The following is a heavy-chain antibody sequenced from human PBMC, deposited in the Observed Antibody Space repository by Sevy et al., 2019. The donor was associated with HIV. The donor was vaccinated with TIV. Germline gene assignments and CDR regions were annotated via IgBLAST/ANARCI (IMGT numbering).Heavy chain of an antibody. J-gene: IGHJ4*02. CDR2: ITDSGGDT. CDR3: VREGPYGDSSFDY. D-gene: IGHD4-17*01. Sequence: GGFLRLSCVASGFTFSNYAMSWVRQAPGKGLEWVSAITDSGGDTFYRDSVKGRFTISRDKSKNTVSLQMNCLRAEDTAKYYCVREGPYGDSSFDYWGQGTLVTV. V-gene: IGHV3-23*01. CDR1: GFTFSNYA.